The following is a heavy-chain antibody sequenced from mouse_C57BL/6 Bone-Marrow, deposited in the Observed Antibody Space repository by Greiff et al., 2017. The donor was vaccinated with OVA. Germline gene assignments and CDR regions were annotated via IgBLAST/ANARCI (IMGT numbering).Heavy chain of an antibody. CDR2: INPSSGYT. D-gene: IGHD1-1*01. V-gene: IGHV1-4*01. CDR3: TITTVGADY. Sequence: VQLQQSGAELARPGASVKMSCKASGYTFTSYTMHWVKQRPGQGLEWIGYINPSSGYTKYNQKFKDKATLTADKSSSTAYMQLSSLTSEDSAVYYCTITTVGADYWGQGTTLTVSS. CDR1: GYTFTSYT. J-gene: IGHJ2*01.